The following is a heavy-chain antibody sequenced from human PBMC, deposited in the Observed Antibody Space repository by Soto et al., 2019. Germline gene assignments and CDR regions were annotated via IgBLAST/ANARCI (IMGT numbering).Heavy chain of an antibody. Sequence: VSLRLSCSASGFTFSTYTMHWVRQTPGKGLEYVSSIWGHGRITFYADSVRGRFTISRDNSKNTLFVQMKSLRVDDTGVYYCVRDQAASGTSWAFDIWGQGTPVTVSS. CDR1: GFTFSTYT. CDR2: IWGHGRIT. CDR3: VRDQAASGTSWAFDI. V-gene: IGHV3-64*05. J-gene: IGHJ3*02. D-gene: IGHD1-26*01.